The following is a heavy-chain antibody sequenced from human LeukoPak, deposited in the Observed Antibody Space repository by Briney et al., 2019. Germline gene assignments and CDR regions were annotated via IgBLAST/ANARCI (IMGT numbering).Heavy chain of an antibody. CDR2: IYHSGST. V-gene: IGHV4-38-2*02. CDR1: GYSISSGYY. CDR3: ACSSTSCYHT. J-gene: IGHJ5*02. D-gene: IGHD2-2*01. Sequence: PSETLSLTCTVSGYSISSGYYWGWIRQPPGKGLEWIGSIYHSGSTYYNPSLKSRVTISVDTSKNQFSLKLSSVTAADTAVYYCACSSTSCYHTWGQGTLVTVSS.